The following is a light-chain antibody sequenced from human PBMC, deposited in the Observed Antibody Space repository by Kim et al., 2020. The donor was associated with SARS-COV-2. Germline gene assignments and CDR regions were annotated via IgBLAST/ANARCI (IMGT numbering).Light chain of an antibody. Sequence: VALGPTVTSTCQGDSLRSYYATWYQQKPGQAPKVVIYGKDNRPSGVPDRFSGSSSGNTAYLTITGTQAGDEADYYCNSRDSNDYVVFGGGTKVTVL. CDR3: NSRDSNDYVV. J-gene: IGLJ2*01. CDR2: GKD. CDR1: SLRSYY. V-gene: IGLV3-19*01.